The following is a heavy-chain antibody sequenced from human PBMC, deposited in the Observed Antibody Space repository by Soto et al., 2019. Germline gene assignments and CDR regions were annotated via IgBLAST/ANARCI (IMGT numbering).Heavy chain of an antibody. D-gene: IGHD4-17*01. J-gene: IGHJ6*03. CDR3: ARGGYGDYVTYYYYYYMDV. V-gene: IGHV1-69*02. CDR1: GGTFSSYT. CDR2: IIPILGIA. Sequence: QVQLVQSGAEVKKPGSSVKVSCKASGGTFSSYTISWVRQAPGQGLEWMGSIIPILGIANYAQKFQGRVTITADKSTSTAYMELSSLRSEDTAVYYCARGGYGDYVTYYYYYYMDVWGKGTTVTVSS.